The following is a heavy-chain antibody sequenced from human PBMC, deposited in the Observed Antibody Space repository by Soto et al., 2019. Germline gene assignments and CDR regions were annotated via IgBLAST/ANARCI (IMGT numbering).Heavy chain of an antibody. CDR3: VKLYVTDWSPEGY. CDR2: IFSGNT. D-gene: IGHD3-9*01. J-gene: IGHJ4*02. Sequence: GGSLRLSCAASGFTFIDYAMSWVRQAPGKGLEWVSLIFSGNTYYTDSVKGRFTISRDNSKNTLYLEMNSLRAEDTAVYYCVKLYVTDWSPEGYWGRGTLVTVSS. V-gene: IGHV3-23*01. CDR1: GFTFIDYA.